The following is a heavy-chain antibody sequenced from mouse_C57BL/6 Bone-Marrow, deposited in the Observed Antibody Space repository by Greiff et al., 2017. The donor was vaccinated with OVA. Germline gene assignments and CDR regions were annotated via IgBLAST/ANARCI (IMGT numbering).Heavy chain of an antibody. D-gene: IGHD2-4*01. CDR2: INPYNGGT. Sequence: EVMLVESGPVLVKPWASVKMSCKASGYTFTDYYMNWVKQSHGKSLEWIGVINPYNGGTSYNQKFKGKATLTVDKSSSTAYMELNSLTSEDSAVYYCAREDYDYWGQGTSVTVSS. J-gene: IGHJ4*01. V-gene: IGHV1-19*01. CDR1: GYTFTDYY. CDR3: AREDYDY.